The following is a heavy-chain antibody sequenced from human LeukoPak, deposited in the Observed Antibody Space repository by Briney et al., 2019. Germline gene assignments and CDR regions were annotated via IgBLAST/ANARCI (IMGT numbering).Heavy chain of an antibody. V-gene: IGHV1-69*01. CDR2: IIPIFGTA. CDR1: GGTFSSYA. Sequence: SVKVSCKASGGTFSSYAIIWVRQAPGQGLEWMGGIIPIFGTANYAQKFQGRVTITADESSSTAYMELSSLRSEDTAVYYCARVRGYCSSTSCSSPYYYYGMDVWGKGTTVTVSS. CDR3: ARVRGYCSSTSCSSPYYYYGMDV. J-gene: IGHJ6*04. D-gene: IGHD2-2*01.